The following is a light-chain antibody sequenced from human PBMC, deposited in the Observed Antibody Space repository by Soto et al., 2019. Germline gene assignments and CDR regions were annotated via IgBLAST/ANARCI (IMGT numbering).Light chain of an antibody. CDR3: CSYAGDYTLV. Sequence: QSALIQPRSVSGSPGQSVTISCTGTSSDVCVYKYVSWYRQHTGKAPKLMIYDVITRPSGVPDRFSGSKSGNTASLTISGLQAEDEADSYCCSYAGDYTLVFGAGTKLTVL. J-gene: IGLJ1*01. CDR1: SSDVCVYKY. V-gene: IGLV2-11*01. CDR2: DVI.